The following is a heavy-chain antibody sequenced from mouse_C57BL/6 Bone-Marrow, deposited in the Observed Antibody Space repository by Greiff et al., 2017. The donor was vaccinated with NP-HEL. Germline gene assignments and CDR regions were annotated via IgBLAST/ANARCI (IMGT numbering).Heavy chain of an antibody. CDR3: ARAYDYAFAY. V-gene: IGHV5-4*03. D-gene: IGHD2-4*01. Sequence: EVKLMESGGGLVKPGGSLKLSCAASGFTFSSYAMSWVRQTPEKRLEWVATISDGGSYTYYPDNVKGRFTISRDNAKNNLYLQMSHLKSEDTAMYYCARAYDYAFAYWGQGTLVTVSA. CDR1: GFTFSSYA. CDR2: ISDGGSYT. J-gene: IGHJ3*01.